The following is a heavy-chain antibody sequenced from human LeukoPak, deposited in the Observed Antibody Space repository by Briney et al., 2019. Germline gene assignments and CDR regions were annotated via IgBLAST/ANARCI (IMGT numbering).Heavy chain of an antibody. CDR1: GFTVSSNY. J-gene: IGHJ4*02. CDR3: AKSPKTGFLFDY. V-gene: IGHV3-66*01. D-gene: IGHD1-1*01. CDR2: IYGGVNT. Sequence: GGSLRLSCAASGFTVSSNYMSWVRQAPGKGLEWVSVIYGGVNTVYADSVQGRLTISRDNSKNTLFLEMNSLRAEDTAVYYCAKSPKTGFLFDYWGKGTLVTVSS.